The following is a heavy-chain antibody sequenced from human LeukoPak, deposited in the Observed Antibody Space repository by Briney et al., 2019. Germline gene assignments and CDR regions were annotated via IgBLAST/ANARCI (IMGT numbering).Heavy chain of an antibody. CDR1: GFIFSSCG. Sequence: PGGSLRLSCAASGFIFSSCGMHWVRQAPGKGLEWVAVIWYDGSKKYYADSVKGRFTISRANSENTLYLQMDSLRAEDTAVYYCARSVLRPVLQDFDYWGQGTLVTVSS. D-gene: IGHD5-24*01. CDR3: ARSVLRPVLQDFDY. J-gene: IGHJ4*02. CDR2: IWYDGSKK. V-gene: IGHV3-33*01.